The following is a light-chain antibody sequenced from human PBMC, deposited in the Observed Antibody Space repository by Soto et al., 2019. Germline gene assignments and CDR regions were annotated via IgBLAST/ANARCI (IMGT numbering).Light chain of an antibody. CDR2: GAS. CDR3: QQYNTWPRT. J-gene: IGKJ1*01. CDR1: QGIKHY. V-gene: IGKV3-15*01. Sequence: EIVMTQSPATLSVSPGERVTLSCRASQGIKHYLAWFQQKPGQAPRLLIYGASIRATAVPARFSGSGSGTEFTLSISSLQSEDFGVYYCQQYNTWPRTFGQGTNVETK.